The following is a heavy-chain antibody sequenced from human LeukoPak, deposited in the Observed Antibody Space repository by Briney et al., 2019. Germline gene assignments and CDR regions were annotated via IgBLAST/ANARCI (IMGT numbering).Heavy chain of an antibody. Sequence: PGGSLRLSCAASGFTFSDYYMSWIRQAPGKGLEWVSYISSSGSTIYYADSVKGRFTISRDNAKNSLYLQMSSLRAEDTAVYYCARDQCTNGVCYPFFDYWGQGTLVTVSS. V-gene: IGHV3-11*04. J-gene: IGHJ4*02. CDR2: ISSSGSTI. CDR3: ARDQCTNGVCYPFFDY. D-gene: IGHD2-8*01. CDR1: GFTFSDYY.